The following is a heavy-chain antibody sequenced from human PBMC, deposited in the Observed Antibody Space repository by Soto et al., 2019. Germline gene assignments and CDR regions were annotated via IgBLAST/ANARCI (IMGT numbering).Heavy chain of an antibody. CDR2: INAGNGNT. V-gene: IGHV1-3*01. J-gene: IGHJ4*02. CDR3: ARWGENVSGSGSYYSTVRVYFGY. Sequence: QVQLVQSGAEVKKPGASVKVSCKSSGYTFTSYAMHWVRQAPGQRLEMMGWINAGNGNTKYSQKFQGRVTITRDTSASTAYMELSSLRSGDTAVYYCARWGENVSGSGSYYSTVRVYFGYWGQGTLVTVSS. CDR1: GYTFTSYA. D-gene: IGHD3-10*01.